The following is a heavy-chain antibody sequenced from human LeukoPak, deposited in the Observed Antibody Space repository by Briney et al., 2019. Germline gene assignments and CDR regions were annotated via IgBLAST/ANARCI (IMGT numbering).Heavy chain of an antibody. D-gene: IGHD2-15*01. CDR3: AGHFPYCSRGSCSYFDH. CDR1: GFTFSTYA. J-gene: IGHJ4*02. V-gene: IGHV3-23*01. Sequence: GGSLRLSCAASGFTFSTYAMSWVRQAPGKGLEWVCAISAGGDATFYADSVKGRFTVSRDNPKNTLSLQMNSLRGEDTAIYYCAGHFPYCSRGSCSYFDHWGQGTLVTVSS. CDR2: ISAGGDAT.